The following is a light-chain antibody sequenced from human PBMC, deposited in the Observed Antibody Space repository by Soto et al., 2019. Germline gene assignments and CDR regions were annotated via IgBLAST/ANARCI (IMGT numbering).Light chain of an antibody. J-gene: IGKJ5*01. V-gene: IGKV1-33*01. Sequence: DIHMTQSPSTLSSSLVYILTITCQASQNINNYLNWYQQKPGRAPKLLIYDASNLEAGVPSRFRGSGSGTDFTFTISRLQPEDIATYYCQQYENLPTFGQGTRLEIK. CDR1: QNINNY. CDR2: DAS. CDR3: QQYENLPT.